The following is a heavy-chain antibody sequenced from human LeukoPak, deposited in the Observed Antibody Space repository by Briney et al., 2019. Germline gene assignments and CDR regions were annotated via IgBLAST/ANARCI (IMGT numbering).Heavy chain of an antibody. J-gene: IGHJ4*02. CDR3: ARGRRYGSGGYYSYYFDY. CDR2: MNPNSGNT. CDR1: GYTFTSYD. D-gene: IGHD3-10*01. V-gene: IGHV1-8*01. Sequence: ASVKVSCKASGYTFTSYDINWVRQATGQGLEWMGWMNPNSGNTGYAQKFQGRVTMTRSTSISTAYMELSSLRSEDTAVYYCARGRRYGSGGYYSYYFDYWGQGTLVTVSS.